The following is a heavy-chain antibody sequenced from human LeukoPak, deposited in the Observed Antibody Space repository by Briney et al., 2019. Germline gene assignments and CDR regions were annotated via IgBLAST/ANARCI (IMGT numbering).Heavy chain of an antibody. CDR2: ISAYNGNT. CDR1: CYTFTSYG. CDR3: ARDAGGIVTMIVVAKDAFDI. J-gene: IGHJ3*02. Sequence: GASAKVSCKASCYTFTSYGISWVRQAPGQGLEWMGWISAYNGNTNYAQKLQGRVTMTTDTSTSTAYMELRSLRSDDTAVYYCARDAGGIVTMIVVAKDAFDIWGQGTMVTVSS. V-gene: IGHV1-18*01. D-gene: IGHD3-22*01.